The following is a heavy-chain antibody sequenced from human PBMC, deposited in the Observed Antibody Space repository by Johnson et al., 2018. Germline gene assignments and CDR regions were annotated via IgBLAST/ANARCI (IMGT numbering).Heavy chain of an antibody. CDR3: AKDGYSSGYSHGMDV. D-gene: IGHD3-10*01. J-gene: IGHJ6*02. CDR2: ISWNSGTI. Sequence: VQLVQSGGGLVQPGRSLRLSCAASGFTFNDYAMHWVRQAPGKGLEWVSGISWNSGTIAYADSVKGRFTIPRENAKNFLYLQMNSQRGEDTALYYCAKDGYSSGYSHGMDVWGQGTTVTVAS. CDR1: GFTFNDYA. V-gene: IGHV3-9*01.